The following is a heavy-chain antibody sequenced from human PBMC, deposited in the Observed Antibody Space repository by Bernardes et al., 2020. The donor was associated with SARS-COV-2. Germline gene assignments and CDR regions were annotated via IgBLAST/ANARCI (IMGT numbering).Heavy chain of an antibody. Sequence: GGSLRLSCAASGFTFSSYSMNWVRQAPGKGLEWVSSISSSSSYIYYADSVKGRFTISRDNAKNPLYLQMNSLRAEDTAVYYCASEGYSYGYYMDVWGKGTTVTVSS. CDR2: ISSSSSYI. V-gene: IGHV3-21*01. CDR3: ASEGYSYGYYMDV. J-gene: IGHJ6*03. CDR1: GFTFSSYS. D-gene: IGHD5-18*01.